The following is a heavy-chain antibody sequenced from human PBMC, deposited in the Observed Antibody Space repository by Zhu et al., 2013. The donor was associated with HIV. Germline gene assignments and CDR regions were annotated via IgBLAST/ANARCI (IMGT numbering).Heavy chain of an antibody. D-gene: IGHD2-15*01. V-gene: IGHV4-4*02. J-gene: IGHJ3*02. CDR3: ARYCSGGSCYFGDAFDI. CDR1: GGSISSSNW. CDR2: IYHSGST. Sequence: VQLQESGPGLVKPSGTLSLTCAVSGGSISSSNWWSWVRQPPGKGLEWIGEIYHSGSTNYNPSLKSRVTISVDTSKNQFSLKLSSVTAADTAVYYCARYCSGGSCYFGDAFDIWGQGTMVTVSS.